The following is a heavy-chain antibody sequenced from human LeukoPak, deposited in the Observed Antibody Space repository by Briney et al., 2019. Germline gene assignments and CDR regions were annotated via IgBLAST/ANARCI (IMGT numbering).Heavy chain of an antibody. CDR2: IIPILGIA. CDR1: GGTFSSYA. J-gene: IGHJ4*02. Sequence: ASVKVSCKASGGTFSSYAISWVRQAPGQGLEWMGRIIPILGIANYAQKFQGRVTITADKSTSTAYMELSSLRSEDTAVYYCAREEWSSGREFDYWGQGTLVPVSS. D-gene: IGHD6-19*01. V-gene: IGHV1-69*04. CDR3: AREEWSSGREFDY.